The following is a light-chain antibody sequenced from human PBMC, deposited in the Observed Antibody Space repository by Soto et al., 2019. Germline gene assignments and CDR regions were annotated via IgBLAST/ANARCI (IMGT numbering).Light chain of an antibody. V-gene: IGLV1-51*01. J-gene: IGLJ2*01. CDR1: SSNIGNNY. CDR3: GTWDSSLSAVV. Sequence: QSVLTQPPSVSAAPGQKVTVSCSGSSSNIGNNYVSWYQQVPGTAPKLFIYDNNKRPSGIPDRFSGSKSGTSATLGITGLQTGDEADYYCGTWDSSLSAVVFGGGTKLTVL. CDR2: DNN.